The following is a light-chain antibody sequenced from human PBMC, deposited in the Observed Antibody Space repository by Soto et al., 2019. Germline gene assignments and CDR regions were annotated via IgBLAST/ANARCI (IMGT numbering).Light chain of an antibody. J-gene: IGLJ2*01. CDR2: GNI. CDR3: QSYDSSLSGSVV. Sequence: QSVLTQPPSVSGAPGQRVTISCTGSSSNIGAGYDIPWYQQLPGTAPKLLIYGNINRPSGVPDRFSGSKSGTSASLAITGLQAEDEAEYYCQSYDSSLSGSVVFGGGTKLAVL. V-gene: IGLV1-40*01. CDR1: SSNIGAGYD.